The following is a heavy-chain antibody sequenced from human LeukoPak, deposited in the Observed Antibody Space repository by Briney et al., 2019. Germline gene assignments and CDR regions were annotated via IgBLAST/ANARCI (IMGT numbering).Heavy chain of an antibody. J-gene: IGHJ4*02. CDR1: GFTFSSYW. CDR2: INSDGSST. Sequence: GGSLRLSCAASGFTFSSYWVHWVRQAPGKGLVWVSRINSDGSSTYYADSVKGRFTISRDNSKNTLYLQMNSLRAEDTAVYYCAKASGYSSSWGHDYWGQGTLVTVSS. CDR3: AKASGYSSSWGHDY. D-gene: IGHD6-13*01. V-gene: IGHV3-74*01.